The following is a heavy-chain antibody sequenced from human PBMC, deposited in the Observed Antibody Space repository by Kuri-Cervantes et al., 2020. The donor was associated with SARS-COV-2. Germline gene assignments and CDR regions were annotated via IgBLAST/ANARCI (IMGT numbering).Heavy chain of an antibody. Sequence: GGSLRLSCAASGFTFSSYAMHWVRQAPGKGLEYVSAISSNGGSTYYADSVKGRFTISRDNSKNTLYLQMGSLRAEDVAVYYCARYPFDYWGQGTLVTVSS. J-gene: IGHJ4*02. CDR2: ISSNGGST. CDR1: GFTFSSYA. V-gene: IGHV3-64*02. CDR3: ARYPFDY. D-gene: IGHD2-2*01.